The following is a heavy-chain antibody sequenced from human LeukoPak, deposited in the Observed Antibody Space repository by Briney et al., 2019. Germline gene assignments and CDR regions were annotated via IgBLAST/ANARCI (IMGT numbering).Heavy chain of an antibody. J-gene: IGHJ4*02. Sequence: PGGSLRLSCAASGFTFSSYSMNWVRQAPGKGLEWVSSISSSSSYIYYADSVKGRFTISRDNAKNSLYLQMNSLRAEDTAVYYCARDNSDQWLDGYYFDYWGQGTLVTVSS. CDR3: ARDNSDQWLDGYYFDY. CDR1: GFTFSSYS. D-gene: IGHD6-19*01. CDR2: ISSSSSYI. V-gene: IGHV3-21*01.